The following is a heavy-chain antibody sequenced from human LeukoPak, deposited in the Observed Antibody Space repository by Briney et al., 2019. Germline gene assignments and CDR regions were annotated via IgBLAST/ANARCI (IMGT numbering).Heavy chain of an antibody. CDR2: INPSGGST. J-gene: IGHJ6*03. Sequence: ASVKVSCKASGYTFTSYYMHWVRQAPGQGLEWMGIINPSGGSTSYAQKFQGRVTMTRDMSTSTVYMELSSLRSEDTAVYYCAGRSMVTNYYYYMDVWGKGTTVTVSS. CDR3: AGRSMVTNYYYYMDV. CDR1: GYTFTSYY. V-gene: IGHV1-46*01. D-gene: IGHD2-21*02.